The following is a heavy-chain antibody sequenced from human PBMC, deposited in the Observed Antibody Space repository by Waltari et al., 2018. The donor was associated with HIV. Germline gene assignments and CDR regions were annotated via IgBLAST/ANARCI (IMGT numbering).Heavy chain of an antibody. CDR2: IFYSGST. CDR1: GSSIRTGGYY. Sequence: QMQLRESGPGVVKPSQTLSLTCTVSGSSIRTGGYYWSWIRQQPGKGLEWTGYIFYSGSTYYNPSLKSRVTMSLDTSNNQFSLKLTSVTAADTGVYYCAILQGYYGSGRPYYYGVDVWGQGTTVTVSS. CDR3: AILQGYYGSGRPYYYGVDV. J-gene: IGHJ6*02. D-gene: IGHD3-10*01. V-gene: IGHV4-31*02.